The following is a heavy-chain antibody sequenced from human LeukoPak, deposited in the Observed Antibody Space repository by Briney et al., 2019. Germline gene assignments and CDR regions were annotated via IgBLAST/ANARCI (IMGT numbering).Heavy chain of an antibody. CDR2: NSGSGGST. V-gene: IGHV3-23*01. J-gene: IGHJ4*02. D-gene: IGHD6-19*01. Sequence: GGSLRPSCAASGFTFSSYAMSWVRPAQEKGLEWVSTNSGSGGSTYYADSVKGRFTISRDNSKNTLYLQMNSLRAEDTAVYYGAKDGSSGWYYYFDYWGQGTLVTVSS. CDR3: AKDGSSGWYYYFDY. CDR1: GFTFSSYA.